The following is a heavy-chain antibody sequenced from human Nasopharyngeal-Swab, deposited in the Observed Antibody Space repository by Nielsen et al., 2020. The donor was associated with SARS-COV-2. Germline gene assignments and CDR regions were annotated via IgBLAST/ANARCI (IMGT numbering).Heavy chain of an antibody. CDR1: GFTFSSYS. D-gene: IGHD2-21*01. V-gene: IGHV3-21*01. CDR3: AREESDSFDY. J-gene: IGHJ4*02. CDR2: ISSSSSYT. Sequence: GESLKISCAASGFTFSSYSMNWVRQAPGKGLEWVSSISSSSSYTNYADSVKGRFTISRDNAKNSLYLQMNSLRAEDTAVYYCAREESDSFDYWGQGTLVTVSS.